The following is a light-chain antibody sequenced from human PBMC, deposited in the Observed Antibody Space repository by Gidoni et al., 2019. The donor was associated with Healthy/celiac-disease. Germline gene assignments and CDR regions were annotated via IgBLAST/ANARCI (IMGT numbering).Light chain of an antibody. CDR3: QQSYRTPWT. V-gene: IGKV1-39*01. Sequence: DIQMTQSPSSLSASVGDRVTITCRARQSISSYLHWYQQTPGKAPKLLIYAASSLQSGVPSRFRGSGSGTYFTLTISRLPPDDFATYYCQQSYRTPWTFGQGTQVEIK. CDR2: AAS. J-gene: IGKJ1*01. CDR1: QSISSY.